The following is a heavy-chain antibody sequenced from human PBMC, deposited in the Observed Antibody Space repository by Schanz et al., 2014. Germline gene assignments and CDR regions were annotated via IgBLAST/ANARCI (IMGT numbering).Heavy chain of an antibody. J-gene: IGHJ4*02. D-gene: IGHD3-3*01. CDR3: ARDKGGYYPFDY. CDR1: RFTFSTYA. V-gene: IGHV3-7*01. CDR2: IKQDESER. Sequence: VQLVESGGGVVQPGGSLRLSCAASRFTFSTYAMHWVRQAPGKGLEWVANIKQDESERSYVDSVKGRFTISRDNAKNSLYLQMNSLRAEDTAVYYCARDKGGYYPFDYWGQGTLVTVSS.